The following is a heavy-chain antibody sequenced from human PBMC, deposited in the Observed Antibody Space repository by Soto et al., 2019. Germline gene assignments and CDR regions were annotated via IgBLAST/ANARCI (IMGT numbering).Heavy chain of an antibody. J-gene: IGHJ5*02. CDR2: IYHSGST. D-gene: IGHD6-13*01. CDR3: ARSYSSSSRRFDP. CDR1: GGSISSSNL. V-gene: IGHV4-4*02. Sequence: SETLSLTCAVSGGSISSSNLWSWVRQPPGKGLEWIGEIYHSGSTNYNPSLKSRVTISVDKSKNQFSLKLSSVTAADTAVYYCARSYSSSSRRFDPWGQGTLVTVSS.